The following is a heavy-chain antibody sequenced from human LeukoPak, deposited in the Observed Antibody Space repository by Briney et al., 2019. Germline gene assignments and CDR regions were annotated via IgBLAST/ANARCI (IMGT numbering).Heavy chain of an antibody. CDR3: ARGGGLPGYCSGGSCQANRGLNWFDP. J-gene: IGHJ5*02. D-gene: IGHD2-15*01. CDR2: INPNSGGT. Sequence: GASVKVSCKASGYTFTGYYMHWVRQAPGQGLEWMGWINPNSGGTNYAQKFQGRVTMTRDTSISTAYMELSRLRSDDTAVYYCARGGGLPGYCSGGSCQANRGLNWFDPWGQGTLVTVSS. V-gene: IGHV1-2*02. CDR1: GYTFTGYY.